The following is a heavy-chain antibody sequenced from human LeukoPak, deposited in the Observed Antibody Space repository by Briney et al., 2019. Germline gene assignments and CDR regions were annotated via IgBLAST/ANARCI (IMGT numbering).Heavy chain of an antibody. CDR3: IREIQVRASASLGY. Sequence: GGSLRLSCAASGFSLNGYWMHWVRQAAGKGLVWVARMNSAGTTINYADSVKGRFTISRDNAGNALYLHMSGLRADDTAIYYCIREIQVRASASLGYWGQGTPVTVSS. J-gene: IGHJ4*01. V-gene: IGHV3-74*01. CDR1: GFSLNGYW. D-gene: IGHD2-2*01. CDR2: MNSAGTTI.